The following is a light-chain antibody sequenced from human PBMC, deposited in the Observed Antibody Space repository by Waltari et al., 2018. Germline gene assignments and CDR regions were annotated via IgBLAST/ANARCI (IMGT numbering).Light chain of an antibody. Sequence: DIQMTQSPSSVSVSVGDRVTITCRASQDISTLLAWYQQKPGKAPKLLIYAASSLQGGVPSRFSGSGSGTDFTLTISDLQPEDVATYYCQQANNFPRTFGQGTRVEIK. CDR2: AAS. J-gene: IGKJ1*01. CDR3: QQANNFPRT. CDR1: QDISTL. V-gene: IGKV1-12*01.